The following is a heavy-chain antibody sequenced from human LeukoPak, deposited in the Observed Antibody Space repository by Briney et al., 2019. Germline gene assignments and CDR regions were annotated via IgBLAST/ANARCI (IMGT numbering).Heavy chain of an antibody. CDR1: GGSISSYY. CDR3: ARMIYGDPGGWNY. J-gene: IGHJ4*02. CDR2: IYYSGST. D-gene: IGHD4-17*01. Sequence: SETLSLTCTVSGGSISSYYWSWIRQPPGKGLEWIGYIYYSGSTNYNPSLKSRVTISVDTSKNQFSLKLSSVTAADTAVYYCARMIYGDPGGWNYWGQGTLVTVSS. V-gene: IGHV4-59*01.